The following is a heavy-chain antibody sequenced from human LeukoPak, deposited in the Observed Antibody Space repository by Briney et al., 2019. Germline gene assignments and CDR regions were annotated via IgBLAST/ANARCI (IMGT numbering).Heavy chain of an antibody. V-gene: IGHV1-2*02. CDR3: ARMYYYDSSGYYYFDY. CDR1: GYTFTDYY. CDR2: VNPNSGGT. Sequence: ASVKVSCKTSGYTFTDYYMHWVRQAPGQGLEWMGWVNPNSGGTNYAQKFQGRVTMTRDTSISTAYMELSRLRSDDTAVYYCARMYYYDSSGYYYFDYWGQGTLVTVSS. D-gene: IGHD3-22*01. J-gene: IGHJ4*02.